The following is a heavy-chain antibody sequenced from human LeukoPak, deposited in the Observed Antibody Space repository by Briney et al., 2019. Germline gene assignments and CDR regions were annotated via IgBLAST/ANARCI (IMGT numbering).Heavy chain of an antibody. CDR1: GFTVSSNY. Sequence: GGSLRLSCAASGFTVSSNYMSWVRQAPGKGLEWVSVIYSGGSTYYADSVKGRFTISRHNSKNTLYLQMNSLRAEDTAVYYCARDKAPYYDFWSGYSQYGMDVWGQGTTVTVSS. CDR3: ARDKAPYYDFWSGYSQYGMDV. CDR2: IYSGGST. V-gene: IGHV3-53*01. D-gene: IGHD3-3*01. J-gene: IGHJ6*02.